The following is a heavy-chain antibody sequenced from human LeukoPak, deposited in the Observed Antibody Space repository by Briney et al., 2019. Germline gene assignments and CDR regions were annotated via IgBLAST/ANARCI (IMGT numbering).Heavy chain of an antibody. CDR1: GFTVSSNY. J-gene: IGHJ6*03. V-gene: IGHV3-66*02. D-gene: IGHD3-10*01. CDR3: ARDSAVHYYMDV. Sequence: PGGSLRLSCAASGFTVSSNYMSWVRQAPGKGLEWVSVIYSGGSTYYADSVKGRFTISRDNSKNTLYLQMNSLRAEDTAAYYCARDSAVHYYMDVWGKGTTVTVSS. CDR2: IYSGGST.